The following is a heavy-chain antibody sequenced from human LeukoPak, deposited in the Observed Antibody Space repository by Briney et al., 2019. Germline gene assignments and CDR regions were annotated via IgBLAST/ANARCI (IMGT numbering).Heavy chain of an antibody. CDR2: ISGSGGST. J-gene: IGHJ4*02. D-gene: IGHD3-3*01. CDR3: AKVDYDFWSGYYERPQYYFDY. V-gene: IGHV3-23*01. Sequence: GGSLRLSCAASGFTVSSNYMSWVRQAPGKGLEWVSAISGSGGSTYYADSVKGRFTISRDNSKNTLYLQMNSLRAEDTAVYYCAKVDYDFWSGYYERPQYYFDYWGQGTLVTVSS. CDR1: GFTVSSNY.